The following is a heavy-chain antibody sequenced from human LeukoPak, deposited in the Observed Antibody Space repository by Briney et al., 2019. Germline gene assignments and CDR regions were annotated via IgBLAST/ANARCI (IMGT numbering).Heavy chain of an antibody. V-gene: IGHV4-39*01. CDR3: ARRPGMDV. CDR1: GGSISSSIYY. J-gene: IGHJ6*02. Sequence: PSETLSLTCTVSGGSISSSIYYWGWIRQPPGKGLEWIGSIYYSGSTYYNPSLRSRVTISVDTSKNQFSLKLSSVTAADTAVYYCARRPGMDVWGQGTTVTVSS. CDR2: IYYSGST.